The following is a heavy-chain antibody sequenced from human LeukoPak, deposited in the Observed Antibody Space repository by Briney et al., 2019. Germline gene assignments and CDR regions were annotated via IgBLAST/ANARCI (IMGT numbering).Heavy chain of an antibody. V-gene: IGHV3-21*01. D-gene: IGHD6-13*01. Sequence: PGGSLRLSCAASGFTFSSYSMNWVRQAPGKGLEWVSSISSSSSYIYYADSVKGRFTISRDNAKNSLYLQMNSLRAEDTAAYYCARADSKAAAGTGYYYYYGMDVWGQGTTVTVSS. CDR1: GFTFSSYS. J-gene: IGHJ6*02. CDR3: ARADSKAAAGTGYYYYYGMDV. CDR2: ISSSSSYI.